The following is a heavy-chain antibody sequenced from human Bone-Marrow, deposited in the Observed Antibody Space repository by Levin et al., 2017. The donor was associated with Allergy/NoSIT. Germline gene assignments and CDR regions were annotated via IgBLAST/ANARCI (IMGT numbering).Heavy chain of an antibody. V-gene: IGHV4-34*01. CDR3: ASGRVVFDY. CDR2: INHSGST. Sequence: SETLSLTCAVYGGSFSGYYWSWIRQPPGKGLEWIGEINHSGSTNYNPSLKSRVTISVDTSKNQFSLKLSSVTAADTAVYYCASGRVVFDYWGQGTLVTVSS. J-gene: IGHJ4*02. CDR1: GGSFSGYY. D-gene: IGHD2-15*01.